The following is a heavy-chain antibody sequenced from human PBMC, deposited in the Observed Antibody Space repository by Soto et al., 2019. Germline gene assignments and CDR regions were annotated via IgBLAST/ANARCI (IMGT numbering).Heavy chain of an antibody. J-gene: IGHJ2*01. CDR3: ARGRVLTPVTTWVGWYFDL. Sequence: QVQLVQSGAEVKKPGSSVKVSCKASGGTFSSYAISWVRQAPGQGLEWMGGIIPIFGTANYAQKFQGRVTITADESTSTAYMELSSLRSEDTAVYYCARGRVLTPVTTWVGWYFDLWGRGTLVTVSS. CDR2: IIPIFGTA. V-gene: IGHV1-69*12. CDR1: GGTFSSYA. D-gene: IGHD4-17*01.